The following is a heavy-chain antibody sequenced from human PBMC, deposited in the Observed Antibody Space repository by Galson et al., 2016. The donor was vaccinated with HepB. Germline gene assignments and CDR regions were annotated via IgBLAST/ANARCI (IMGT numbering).Heavy chain of an antibody. D-gene: IGHD3-10*01. CDR2: IDPSDSYT. Sequence: QSGAEVKKPGESLRISCKGSGYSFTNHWISWVRQMPGKGLEWMGRIDPSDSYTNYSPSFQGHITMSADKSISTAYLQWSSLKASDTAMYYCARPGNYYDSGDYWGQGTLVTVSS. CDR1: GYSFTNHW. V-gene: IGHV5-10-1*01. CDR3: ARPGNYYDSGDY. J-gene: IGHJ4*02.